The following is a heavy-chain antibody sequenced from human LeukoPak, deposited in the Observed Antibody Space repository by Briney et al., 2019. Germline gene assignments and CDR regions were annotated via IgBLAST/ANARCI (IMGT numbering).Heavy chain of an antibody. CDR3: ARGVLRYFDWSEDAFDI. CDR1: GYTFTSYG. D-gene: IGHD3-9*01. J-gene: IGHJ3*02. Sequence: GASVKVSCKASGYTFTSYGISWVRQAPGQGLEWMGWISAYNGNTNYAQKLQGRVTMTTDTSTSTAYMELRSLRSEDTAVYYCARGVLRYFDWSEDAFDIWGQGTMVTVSS. CDR2: ISAYNGNT. V-gene: IGHV1-18*04.